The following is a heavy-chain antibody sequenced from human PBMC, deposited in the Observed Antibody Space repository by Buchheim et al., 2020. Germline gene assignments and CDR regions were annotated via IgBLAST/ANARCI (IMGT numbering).Heavy chain of an antibody. D-gene: IGHD1-1*01. CDR3: ASSLERRNYYYYGMDV. CDR1: GFTFSSYG. CDR2: IWYDGSNK. V-gene: IGHV3-33*01. J-gene: IGHJ6*02. Sequence: QVQLVESGGGVVQPGRSLRLSCAASGFTFSSYGMHWVRQAPGKGLEWVAVIWYDGSNKYYADSVKGRFTISRDNSKNTLHLQMSSLRAEDTAVYYCASSLERRNYYYYGMDVWGQGTT.